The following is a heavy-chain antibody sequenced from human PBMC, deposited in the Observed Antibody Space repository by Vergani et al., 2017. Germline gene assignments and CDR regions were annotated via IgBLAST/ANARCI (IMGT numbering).Heavy chain of an antibody. Sequence: EVQLVESGGGLVKPGGSLRLSCAASGFTFSSYSMNWVRQAPGKGLEWVSSISSSSSYIYYADSVKGRFTISRDNAKNSLFLQMNSLRAEDTAVYYCARDQIAAAVPNRFAPWGQGTLVTVSS. CDR3: ARDQIAAAVPNRFAP. J-gene: IGHJ5*02. D-gene: IGHD6-13*01. CDR2: ISSSSSYI. CDR1: GFTFSSYS. V-gene: IGHV3-21*01.